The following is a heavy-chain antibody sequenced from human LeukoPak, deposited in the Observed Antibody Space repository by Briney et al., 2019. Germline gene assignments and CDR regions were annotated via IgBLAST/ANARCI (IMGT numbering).Heavy chain of an antibody. V-gene: IGHV3-21*01. Sequence: PGGSLRLSCAASGFTFSSYSMNWVRQAPGKGLKWVSSISSSSSYIYYADSVKGRFTISRDNAKNSLYLQMNSLRAEDTAVYYCARGSDYYGSGSYYSIDYWGQGTLVTVSS. CDR1: GFTFSSYS. J-gene: IGHJ4*02. CDR2: ISSSSSYI. D-gene: IGHD3-10*01. CDR3: ARGSDYYGSGSYYSIDY.